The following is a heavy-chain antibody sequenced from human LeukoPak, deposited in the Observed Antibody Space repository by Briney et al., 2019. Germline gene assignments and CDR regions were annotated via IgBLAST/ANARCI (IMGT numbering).Heavy chain of an antibody. V-gene: IGHV4-30-2*01. CDR2: IYHSGST. CDR3: ARDLLGYCSSTSCSA. J-gene: IGHJ5*02. CDR1: GGSISSGGYY. D-gene: IGHD2-2*03. Sequence: TSQTLSLTCTVSGGSISSGGYYWSWIRQPPGKGLEWIGYIYHSGSTYYNPSLKSRVTISVDRSKNQFSLKLSSVTAADTAVYYCARDLLGYCSSTSCSAWGQGTLVTVSS.